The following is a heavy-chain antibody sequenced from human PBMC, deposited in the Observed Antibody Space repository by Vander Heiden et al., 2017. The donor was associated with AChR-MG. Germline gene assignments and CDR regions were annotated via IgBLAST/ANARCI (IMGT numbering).Heavy chain of an antibody. J-gene: IGHJ4*02. CDR1: GDPISSSRYY. CDR2: IYYSGST. Sequence: QLQLQESGPGLVQPSETLSLTCTVPGDPISSSRYYGCWTPQPPGKGLEWIGSIYYSGSTYYNPSLKIRVTISVDTSKNQFSLKLSSVTAADTAVYYCARLGGYSYDFDYWGQGTLVTVSS. D-gene: IGHD5-18*01. CDR3: ARLGGYSYDFDY. V-gene: IGHV4-39*01.